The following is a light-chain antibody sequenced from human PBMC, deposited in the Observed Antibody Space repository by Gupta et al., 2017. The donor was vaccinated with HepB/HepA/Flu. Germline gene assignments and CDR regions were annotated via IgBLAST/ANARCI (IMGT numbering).Light chain of an antibody. Sequence: SYELTQPPSVSVSPGQPTHITCSGDKLGEKYACWYQQKSGQSPVLVIYQDRKRPSGIPERFSGSNSGNTATLTISGTQAMDEADYYCQAWDSSTGVVFGGGTKLTVL. V-gene: IGLV3-1*01. CDR2: QDR. CDR3: QAWDSSTGVV. CDR1: KLGEKY. J-gene: IGLJ2*01.